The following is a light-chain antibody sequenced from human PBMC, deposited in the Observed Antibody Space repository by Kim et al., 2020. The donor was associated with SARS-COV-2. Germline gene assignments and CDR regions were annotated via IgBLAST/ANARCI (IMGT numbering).Light chain of an antibody. CDR3: QQYGSSPLT. V-gene: IGKV3-20*01. CDR2: GAS. CDR1: QRVSSSY. J-gene: IGKJ4*01. Sequence: SPGESAPRSCRASQRVSSSYLAWYQQKPGQAPSLLIYGASSRATGIPDRFSGSGSGTDFTLTISRLEPEDFAVYYCQQYGSSPLTFGGGTKVDIK.